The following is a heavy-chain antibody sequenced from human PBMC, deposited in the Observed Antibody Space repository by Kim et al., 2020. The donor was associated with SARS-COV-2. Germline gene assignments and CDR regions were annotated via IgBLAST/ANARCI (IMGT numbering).Heavy chain of an antibody. CDR3: ARGSTMIVVEPYDY. J-gene: IGHJ4*02. Sequence: AQKHQGRVTMTPDTSTSTAYMELRSLRSDDTAVYYCARGSTMIVVEPYDYWGQGTLVTVSS. V-gene: IGHV1-18*01. D-gene: IGHD3-22*01.